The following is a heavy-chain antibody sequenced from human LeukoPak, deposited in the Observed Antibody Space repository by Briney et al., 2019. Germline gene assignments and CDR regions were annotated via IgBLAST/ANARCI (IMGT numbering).Heavy chain of an antibody. CDR2: LNTDGTDR. V-gene: IGHV3-21*04. CDR1: GFIFSDYS. Sequence: PGGSLRLSCAASGFIFSDYSMNWVRQAPGKGLDWVSSLNTDGTDRYYADSVKGRFTISRDNAKNSLYLQMNSLRAEDTAVYYCARAVVPAATTYYYYYYMDVWGKGTTVTISS. CDR3: ARAVVPAATTYYYYYYMDV. J-gene: IGHJ6*03. D-gene: IGHD2-2*01.